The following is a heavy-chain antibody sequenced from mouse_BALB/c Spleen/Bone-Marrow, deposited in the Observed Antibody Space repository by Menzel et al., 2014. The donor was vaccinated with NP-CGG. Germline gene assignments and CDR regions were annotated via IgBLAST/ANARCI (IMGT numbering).Heavy chain of an antibody. D-gene: IGHD2-3*01. CDR1: DYAFSTSW. CDR2: IYPGDGDT. Sequence: QVQLQQSGPELVKPGASVKISCKASDYAFSTSWMNWVKQRPGQGLEWIGRIYPGDGDTYYNGKFKGKATLTADKSSSTAYMQLSSLTSVDSAVYFRARSDGYRAMDYWGQGTSVTVSS. V-gene: IGHV1-82*01. J-gene: IGHJ4*01. CDR3: ARSDGYRAMDY.